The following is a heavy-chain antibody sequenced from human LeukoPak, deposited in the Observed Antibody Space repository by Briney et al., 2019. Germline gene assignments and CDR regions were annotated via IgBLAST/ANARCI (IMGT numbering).Heavy chain of an antibody. D-gene: IGHD3-16*01. CDR2: IFHSASP. CDR3: ARHSQSYGPYNWFDP. V-gene: IGHV4-59*08. J-gene: IGHJ5*01. Sequence: PSETLSLTCTVTDGSIRSYHWSWIRQPPGKGLQWLGHIFHSASPHYNPSLNSRLTLSLDTSRCQISLKLDSVTAADTASYFCARHSQSYGPYNWFDPWGQGALVTVSS. CDR1: DGSIRSYH.